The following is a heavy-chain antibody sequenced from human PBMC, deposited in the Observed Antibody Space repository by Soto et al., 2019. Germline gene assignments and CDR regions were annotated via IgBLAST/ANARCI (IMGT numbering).Heavy chain of an antibody. CDR3: ARHGNGDYVYYYYGMDV. V-gene: IGHV5-51*01. D-gene: IGHD4-17*01. Sequence: GESLKISCKGSGYSFTSYWIGWVRQMPGKGLEWMGIIYPGDSDTRYSPSFQGQVTISADKSISTAYLQWSSLKASDTAMYYCARHGNGDYVYYYYGMDVWGQGTTVTVAS. J-gene: IGHJ6*02. CDR1: GYSFTSYW. CDR2: IYPGDSDT.